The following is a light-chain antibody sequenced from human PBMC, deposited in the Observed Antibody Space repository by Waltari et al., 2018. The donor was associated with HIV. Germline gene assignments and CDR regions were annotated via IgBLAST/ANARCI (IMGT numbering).Light chain of an antibody. CDR1: SLRSSY. V-gene: IGLV3-19*01. CDR3: NSRDTSTHRVV. Sequence: SSELTQDPAVSVALGQTVRITCQGDSLRSSYATWYQQKPGQAPVLVIYDENNRPSGIPARFSGSSAGNTASLTITGAQAEDEADYYCNSRDTSTHRVVFGGGTKLTVL. J-gene: IGLJ2*01. CDR2: DEN.